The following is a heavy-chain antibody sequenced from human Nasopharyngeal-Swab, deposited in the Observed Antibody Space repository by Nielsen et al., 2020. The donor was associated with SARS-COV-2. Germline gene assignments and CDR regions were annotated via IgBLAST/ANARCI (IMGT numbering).Heavy chain of an antibody. V-gene: IGHV3-73*01. J-gene: IGHJ4*02. Sequence: GASLRLSCAASGFIFSASAMHWVRQASGKGLEWVGRIGDKDHNYATTYGASVKGRFTISRDDSKNTVFLHMDSLRTEDTALYYCTTDFYFDYWGQGTLVTVSS. CDR2: IGDKDHNYAT. CDR3: TTDFYFDY. CDR1: GFIFSASA.